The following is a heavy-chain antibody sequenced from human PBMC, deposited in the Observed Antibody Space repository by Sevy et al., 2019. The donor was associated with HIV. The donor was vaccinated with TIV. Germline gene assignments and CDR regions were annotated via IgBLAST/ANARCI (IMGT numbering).Heavy chain of an antibody. V-gene: IGHV3-23*01. CDR2: ISGIGSST. CDR1: AFTFNTHA. J-gene: IGHJ3*01. CDR3: AKALNAALESMREVIFRSLKGFDV. Sequence: GGSLRLSCAASAFTFNTHAMNWVRQAPGKGLEWVSVISGIGSSTYYADSVKGRFTIARDNAKNTLYLQMNSLRADDTAVYYCAKALNAALESMREVIFRSLKGFDVWGQGTMVTVSS. D-gene: IGHD3-22*01.